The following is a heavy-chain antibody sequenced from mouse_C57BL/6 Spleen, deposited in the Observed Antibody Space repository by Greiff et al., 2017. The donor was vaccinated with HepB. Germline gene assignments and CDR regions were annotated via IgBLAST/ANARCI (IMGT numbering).Heavy chain of an antibody. CDR3: AREKDAMDY. J-gene: IGHJ4*01. CDR2: INPSTGGT. Sequence: EVQLQESGPELVKPGASVKISCKASGYSFTGYYMNWVKQSPEKSLEWIGEINPSTGGTTYNQKFKAKATLTVDKSSSTAYMQLKSLTSEDSAVYDCAREKDAMDYWGQGTSVTVSS. CDR1: GYSFTGYY. V-gene: IGHV1-42*01.